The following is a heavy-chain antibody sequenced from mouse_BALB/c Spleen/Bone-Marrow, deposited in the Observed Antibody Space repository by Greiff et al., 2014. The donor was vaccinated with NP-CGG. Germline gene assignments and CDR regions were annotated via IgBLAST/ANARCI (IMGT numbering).Heavy chain of an antibody. J-gene: IGHJ2*01. CDR2: IRNKANGYTT. Sequence: EVKLMESGGGLVQPGGSLRLSCATSGFTFTDYYMNWVRQPPGKALEWLGFIRNKANGYTTEYSASVKGRFTISRDNSQSILYLQMNILRAEDSATYHCARLGRGYFDYWGQGTTLTVSS. V-gene: IGHV7-3*02. CDR3: ARLGRGYFDY. D-gene: IGHD4-1*01. CDR1: GFTFTDYY.